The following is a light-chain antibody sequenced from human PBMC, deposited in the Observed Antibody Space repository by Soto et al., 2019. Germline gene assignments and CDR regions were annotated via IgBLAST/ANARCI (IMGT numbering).Light chain of an antibody. CDR2: DVT. J-gene: IGLJ1*01. CDR1: SSDVGRYNY. CDR3: CSYAGRSTPYV. V-gene: IGLV2-11*01. Sequence: SALTQPRSESGSPGQPVTNYCTGTSSDVGRYNYVSWYQQLPGKAPKLIIYDVTKRPSGVPDRFSGSKSGNTASLTISGLQADDEADYYCCSYAGRSTPYVFGTGTKVTVL.